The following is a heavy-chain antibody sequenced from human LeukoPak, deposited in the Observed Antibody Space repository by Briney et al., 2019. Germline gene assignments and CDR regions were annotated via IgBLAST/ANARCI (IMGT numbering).Heavy chain of an antibody. CDR3: ARVALDFLTPAFDY. D-gene: IGHD3-9*01. CDR1: GFTFSSYS. Sequence: GESLRLSCAASGFTFSSYSMNWVRQAPGKGLEWVSYISSSSSTIYYADSVKGRFTISRDNAKNSLYLQMNSLRDEDTAVYYCARVALDFLTPAFDYWGQGTLVTVSS. CDR2: ISSSSSTI. J-gene: IGHJ4*02. V-gene: IGHV3-48*02.